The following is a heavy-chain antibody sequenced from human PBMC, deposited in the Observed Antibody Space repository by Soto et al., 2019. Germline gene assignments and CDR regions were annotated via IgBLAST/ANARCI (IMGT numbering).Heavy chain of an antibody. CDR2: ISAYNGNT. V-gene: IGHV1-18*01. CDR1: GYTFTSYG. J-gene: IGHJ4*02. CDR3: ARASITSVTTVTGGY. D-gene: IGHD4-17*01. Sequence: QVQLVQSGAEVKKPGASVKVSCKASGYTFTSYGISWVRQAPGQGLEWMGWISAYNGNTNYAQKLQGRVTMTTDTSXXTAYMELRSLRSDDTAVYYCARASITSVTTVTGGYWGQGTLVTVSS.